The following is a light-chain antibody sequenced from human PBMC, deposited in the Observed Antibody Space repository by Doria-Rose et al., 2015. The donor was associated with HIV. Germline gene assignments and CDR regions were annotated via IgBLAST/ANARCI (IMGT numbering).Light chain of an antibody. J-gene: IGLJ2*01. V-gene: IGLV1-40*01. CDR3: QSYDSSLSGVV. Sequence: QSVLTQPPSVPGAPGQRVTISCTGSSSNIGAGYDVHWYQQLPGTAPKLLIYANSDRPSGVPDRFSGSKSGTSASLAITGLQAEDEADYYCQSYDSSLSGVVFGGGTKLTVL. CDR2: ANS. CDR1: SSNIGAGYD.